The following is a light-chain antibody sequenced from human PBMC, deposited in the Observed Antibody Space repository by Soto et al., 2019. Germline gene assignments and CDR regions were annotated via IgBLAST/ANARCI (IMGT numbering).Light chain of an antibody. CDR3: QQYYITPLT. V-gene: IGKV4-1*01. Sequence: DIVMTQSPDSLAVSLGERATINCKSSQSVLYSTNNKNYLAWYQQQPGQPPTLLIYWAATRESGVPDRFSGSGSGTDFTLTISRLQAEDVAVYYFQQYYITPLTFGVGTKVEIK. J-gene: IGKJ4*01. CDR2: WAA. CDR1: QSVLYSTNNKNY.